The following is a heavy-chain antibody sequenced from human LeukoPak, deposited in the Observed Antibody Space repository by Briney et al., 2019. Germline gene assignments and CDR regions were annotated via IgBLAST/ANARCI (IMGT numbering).Heavy chain of an antibody. V-gene: IGHV3-11*04. CDR1: GFTFSDYY. CDR2: ISSSGSTI. J-gene: IGHJ4*02. Sequence: GGSLRLSCAASGFTFSDYYMSWIRQAPGKGLEWISYISSSGSTIYYADSVKGRFTISRDNAKNSLFLQLNSLRAEDTAVYYCARERSSGWSRFDYWGQGTLVTVSS. CDR3: ARERSSGWSRFDY. D-gene: IGHD6-19*01.